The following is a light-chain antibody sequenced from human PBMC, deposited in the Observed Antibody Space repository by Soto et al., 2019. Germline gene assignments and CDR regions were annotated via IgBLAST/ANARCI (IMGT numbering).Light chain of an antibody. CDR2: GAS. CDR3: RQHNTFPIT. Sequence: ITLTHSASFLSASVGDRVTIAWRASQGISNFLAWYQQKAGTAPKSLIYGASTLQTGVPSRFSGRRSGTEFTLTISSLQPEDSATYYCRQHNTFPITFGQGTRLEI. V-gene: IGKV1-9*01. CDR1: QGISNF. J-gene: IGKJ5*01.